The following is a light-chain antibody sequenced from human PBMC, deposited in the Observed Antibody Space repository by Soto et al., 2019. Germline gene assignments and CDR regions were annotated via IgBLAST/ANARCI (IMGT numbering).Light chain of an antibody. J-gene: IGLJ1*01. CDR3: CSYAGSYTYV. Sequence: QSALTQPRSVSGSPGQSVAISCTGTGTDVGHYNYVSWYQQHPGKAPKVIIYDVNKRPSGVPDRFSGSKSGNTASLTISGLQADDEADYYCCSYAGSYTYVFGTGTKLTVL. CDR2: DVN. CDR1: GTDVGHYNY. V-gene: IGLV2-11*01.